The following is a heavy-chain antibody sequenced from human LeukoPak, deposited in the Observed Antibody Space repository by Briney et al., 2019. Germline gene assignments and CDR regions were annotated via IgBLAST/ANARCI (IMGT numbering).Heavy chain of an antibody. J-gene: IGHJ4*02. D-gene: IGHD2-2*02. CDR1: GFTFA. CDR2: TSGSGDGT. CDR3: ASGGYCSSTSCYTGLDY. Sequence: HSGGSLRLSCAASGFTFAMSWVRQAPGKGLEWVSATSGSGDGTFYADSVKGRFTISRDNSKNTLYLQMNSLRAEDTAVYYCASGGYCSSTSCYTGLDYWGQGTLVTVSS. V-gene: IGHV3-23*01.